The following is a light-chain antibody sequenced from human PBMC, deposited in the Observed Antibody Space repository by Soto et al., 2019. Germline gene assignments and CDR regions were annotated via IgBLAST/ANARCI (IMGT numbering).Light chain of an antibody. CDR1: QSISSW. V-gene: IGKV1-5*03. J-gene: IGKJ1*01. CDR2: KAS. Sequence: DIQMTQSPSTLSASIGDRVTITCRASQSISSWLVWYQQAPGRAPKLLIYKASSLESGVPSRFSGSGSGTEFTLTISSLQPDDSTTYYCQQYNSYSTRTFGQGTKVEIK. CDR3: QQYNSYSTRT.